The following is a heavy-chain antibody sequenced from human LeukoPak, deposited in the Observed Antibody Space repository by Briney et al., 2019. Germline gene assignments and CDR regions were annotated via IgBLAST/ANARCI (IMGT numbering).Heavy chain of an antibody. CDR2: ISGSGGST. V-gene: IGHV3-23*01. CDR3: ARGRAVAGMGY. J-gene: IGHJ4*02. CDR1: GFTFSSYA. Sequence: GGSLRLSCAASGFTFSSYAMSWVRQAPGKGLEWVSAISGSGGSTYYADSVKGRFTISRDNSKNTLYLQMNSLRAEDTAVYYCARGRAVAGMGYWGQGTLVTVSS. D-gene: IGHD6-19*01.